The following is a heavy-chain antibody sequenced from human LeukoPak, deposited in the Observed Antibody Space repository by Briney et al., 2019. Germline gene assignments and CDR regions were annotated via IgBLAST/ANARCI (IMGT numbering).Heavy chain of an antibody. V-gene: IGHV3-48*02. D-gene: IGHD4-11*01. J-gene: IGHJ6*02. CDR1: GFTFSSYS. CDR2: ISSSSDTI. CDR3: ARVSRDFYSNYYYYYGMDV. Sequence: GGSLRLSCAASGFTFSSYSMNWVRQAPGKGLEWVSYISSSSDTIYYADSVKGRFTISRDNAKRSLYLQMNSLRDEDTAVYYCARVSRDFYSNYYYYYGMDVWGQGTTVTVSS.